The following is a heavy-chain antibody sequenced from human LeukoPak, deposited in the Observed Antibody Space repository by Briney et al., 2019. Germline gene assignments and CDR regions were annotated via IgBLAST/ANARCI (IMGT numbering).Heavy chain of an antibody. D-gene: IGHD5-12*01. CDR2: IYSGGDT. CDR1: GFTVGSND. V-gene: IGHV3-53*01. CDR3: ARASGYSGYDPFDY. J-gene: IGHJ4*02. Sequence: GGSLRLSCPASGFTVGSNDMTWVGQAPGKGLGGVSVIYSGGDTYYADSVKGRFTISRDNSKNTLYLQMNTLRAEDTAVYYCARASGYSGYDPFDYWGQGTLVTVSS.